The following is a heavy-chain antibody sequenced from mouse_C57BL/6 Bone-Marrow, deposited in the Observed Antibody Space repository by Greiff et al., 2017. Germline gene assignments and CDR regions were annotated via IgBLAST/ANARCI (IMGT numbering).Heavy chain of an antibody. J-gene: IGHJ3*01. Sequence: VKLVESGAELVKPGASVKISCTASGYAFSSYWLNWVQQRPGKGLEWIGQIYPGDGDTNYNGKFKGQATLTADKSSSTAYMQLSSLTSEDSAVYFCAREGFGVTPWFAYWGQGTLVTVSA. D-gene: IGHD2-2*01. CDR2: IYPGDGDT. CDR1: GYAFSSYW. CDR3: AREGFGVTPWFAY. V-gene: IGHV1-80*01.